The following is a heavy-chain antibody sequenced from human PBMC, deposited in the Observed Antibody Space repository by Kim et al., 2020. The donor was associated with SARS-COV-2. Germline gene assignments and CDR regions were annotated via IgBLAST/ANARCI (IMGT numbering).Heavy chain of an antibody. V-gene: IGHV4-34*01. Sequence: SETLSLTCAVYGGSFSGYYWSWIRQPPGKGLEWIGEINHRGSTNYNPSLKSRVTISVDTSKNQFSLKLSSVTAADTAVYYCARSEGVPPMDYWGQGTLVT. CDR3: ARSEGVPPMDY. J-gene: IGHJ4*02. CDR2: INHRGST. D-gene: IGHD2-2*01. CDR1: GGSFSGYY.